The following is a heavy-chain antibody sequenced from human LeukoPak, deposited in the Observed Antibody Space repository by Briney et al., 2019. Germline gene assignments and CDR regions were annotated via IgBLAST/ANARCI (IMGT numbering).Heavy chain of an antibody. CDR2: IRSKANSYAT. CDR3: TTRDRGYCSGGSCVDY. V-gene: IGHV3-73*01. J-gene: IGHJ4*02. Sequence: GGSLRLSCAASGFTFSGSAMHWVRQASGKGLERVGRIRSKANSYATAYAASVKGRFTISRDDSKNTAYLQMNSLKTEDTAVYYCTTRDRGYCSGGSCVDYWGQGTLVTVSS. D-gene: IGHD2-15*01. CDR1: GFTFSGSA.